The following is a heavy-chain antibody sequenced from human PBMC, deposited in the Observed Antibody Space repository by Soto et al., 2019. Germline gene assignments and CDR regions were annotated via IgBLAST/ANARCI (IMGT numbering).Heavy chain of an antibody. V-gene: IGHV3-23*01. CDR2: ISGSGGST. J-gene: IGHJ3*02. D-gene: IGHD4-17*01. CDR1: GFTFSSYA. Sequence: EVQLLESGGGLVQPGGSLRLSCAASGFTFSSYAMSWVRQAPGKGLEWVSAISGSGGSTYYADSVKGRFTISRDNSKNTLYLQMNSLRAEDTAVYYCAKDSHSTYDYGANRPVGAFDIWGQGTMVTVSS. CDR3: AKDSHSTYDYGANRPVGAFDI.